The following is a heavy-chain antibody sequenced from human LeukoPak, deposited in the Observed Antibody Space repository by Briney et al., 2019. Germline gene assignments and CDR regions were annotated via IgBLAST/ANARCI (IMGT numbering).Heavy chain of an antibody. CDR1: GFTFSSYG. CDR3: AKDLHRGSMYSSSCPDY. Sequence: PGRSLRLSCAASGFTFSSYGMHWVRQAPGKGLEWVAVISYDGSNKYYADSVKGRFTISRDNSKNTLYLQMNSLRAEDTAVYYCAKDLHRGSMYSSSCPDYWGQGTLVTVSS. D-gene: IGHD6-13*01. CDR2: ISYDGSNK. J-gene: IGHJ4*02. V-gene: IGHV3-30*18.